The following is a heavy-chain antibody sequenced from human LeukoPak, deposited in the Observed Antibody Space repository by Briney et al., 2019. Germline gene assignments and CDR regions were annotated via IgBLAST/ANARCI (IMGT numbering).Heavy chain of an antibody. CDR2: VSISSATI. CDR3: ARAMSTFGGVRNYFDS. J-gene: IGHJ4*02. V-gene: IGHV3-48*04. CDR1: GFTFTGHN. Sequence: GGSLRLSCAASGFTFTGHNMNWVRQPPGKGLEWVSFVSISSATIYYADPVKGRFRISRDNAKSSLDLEMNSLRAEDTAVYYCARAMSTFGGVRNYFDSWGQGILVTVSS. D-gene: IGHD3-16*01.